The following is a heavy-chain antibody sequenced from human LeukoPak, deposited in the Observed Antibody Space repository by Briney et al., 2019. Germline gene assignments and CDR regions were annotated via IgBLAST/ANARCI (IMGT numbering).Heavy chain of an antibody. CDR1: GFTFSSYG. D-gene: IGHD3-9*01. V-gene: IGHV3-23*01. Sequence: GGTLRLSCAASGFTFSSYGMSWVRQAPGKGLEWVSAISGSGRSSYYADSVKGRSTFSRDNSKNTLYLQMNSLRAEDTAVYYCATISEPTRAFDIWGQGTMVTVSS. CDR2: ISGSGRSS. CDR3: ATISEPTRAFDI. J-gene: IGHJ3*02.